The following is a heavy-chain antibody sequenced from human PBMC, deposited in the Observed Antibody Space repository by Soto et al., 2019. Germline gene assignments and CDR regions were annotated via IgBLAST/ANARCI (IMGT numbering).Heavy chain of an antibody. V-gene: IGHV1-69*02. CDR3: ARARYCSSTSCPNDAFDI. CDR2: IIPILGIA. D-gene: IGHD2-2*01. CDR1: GGTFISYT. Sequence: SVKVSCKASGGTFISYTISWVRQAPGQGLEWMGRIIPILGIANYAQKFQGRVTITADKSTSTAYMELSSLRSEDTAVYYCARARYCSSTSCPNDAFDIWGQGTMVTVSS. J-gene: IGHJ3*02.